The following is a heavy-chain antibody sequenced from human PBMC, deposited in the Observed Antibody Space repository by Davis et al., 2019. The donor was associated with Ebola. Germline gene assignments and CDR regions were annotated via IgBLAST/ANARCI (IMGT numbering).Heavy chain of an antibody. CDR1: GFTFSSYA. V-gene: IGHV3-23*01. CDR3: AKDLYFDWLLGPDY. J-gene: IGHJ4*02. CDR2: ISGSGGST. D-gene: IGHD3-9*01. Sequence: PGGSLRFSCAASGFTFSSYAMSWVRQAPGKGLEWVSAISGSGGSTYYADSVKGRFTISRDNSKNTLYLQMNSLRAEDTAVYYCAKDLYFDWLLGPDYWGQGTLVTVSS.